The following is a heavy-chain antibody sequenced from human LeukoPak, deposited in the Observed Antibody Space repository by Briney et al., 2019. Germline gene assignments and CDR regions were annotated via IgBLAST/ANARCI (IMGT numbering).Heavy chain of an antibody. CDR1: GFTFSSYA. CDR3: ASVTTVTTKSQTDY. D-gene: IGHD4-17*01. Sequence: SGGSLRLSCAASGFTFSSYAMHWVRQAPGKGLEWVAAISYDGSNKYYADSVKGRFTISRDNSKNTLYLQMNSLRAEDTALYYCASVTTVTTKSQTDYWGQGTLVTVSS. V-gene: IGHV3-30*04. CDR2: ISYDGSNK. J-gene: IGHJ4*02.